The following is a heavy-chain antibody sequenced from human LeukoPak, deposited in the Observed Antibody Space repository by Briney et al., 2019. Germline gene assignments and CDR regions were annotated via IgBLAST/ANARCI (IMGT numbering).Heavy chain of an antibody. D-gene: IGHD5-18*01. V-gene: IGHV3-7*01. Sequence: PGGSLRLSCAASGFTLSSYWMTWVRQAPGKGLEWVANIKQDGSEKYYVDSVKGRFTISRDNAKNSLYLQMNSVRAEDTAVYYCARASLSGYSYGYDYWGQGTLVTVSS. CDR2: IKQDGSEK. CDR3: ARASLSGYSYGYDY. CDR1: GFTLSSYW. J-gene: IGHJ4*02.